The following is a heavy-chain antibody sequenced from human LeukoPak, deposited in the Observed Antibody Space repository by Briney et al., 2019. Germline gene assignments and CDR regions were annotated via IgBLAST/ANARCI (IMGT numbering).Heavy chain of an antibody. V-gene: IGHV3-33*06. CDR3: AKNTAFDI. J-gene: IGHJ3*02. Sequence: GRSLRLSCAASGFTFSSYGMHWVRQAPGKGLEWVAVIWYDGSNKYNGDSVKGRFTISRDNSKNTLYLQMNSLRAEDTAIYYCAKNTAFDIWGQGTMVTVSS. CDR2: IWYDGSNK. CDR1: GFTFSSYG.